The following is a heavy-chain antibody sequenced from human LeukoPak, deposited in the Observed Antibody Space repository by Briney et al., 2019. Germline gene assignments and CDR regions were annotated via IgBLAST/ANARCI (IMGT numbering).Heavy chain of an antibody. CDR3: ARQGDSVFGY. CDR2: IYYSGST. Sequence: SQTLSLTCTVSGGSISSGGYYWSWTRQHPGKGLEWIGYIYYSGSTYYNPSLKSRVTISVDTSKNQFSLKLSSVTAADTAVYYCARQGDSVFGYWGQGTLVTVSS. J-gene: IGHJ4*02. CDR1: GGSISSGGYY. D-gene: IGHD5/OR15-5a*01. V-gene: IGHV4-31*03.